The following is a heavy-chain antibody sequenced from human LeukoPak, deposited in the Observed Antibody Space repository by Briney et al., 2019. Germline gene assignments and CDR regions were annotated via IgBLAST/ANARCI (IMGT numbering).Heavy chain of an antibody. J-gene: IGHJ4*02. CDR2: ISSSCNT. CDR1: GFTFSKSA. CDR3: VKGRISEDGLNF. Sequence: GGSLRLSCAASGFTFSKSAMPWVRQPPGKGLDWVSSISSSCNTYYADSVKGRFTIPSDNSKNLLYLQMNSLRAEGTAGYYCVKGRISEDGLNFWGQGTLVPVS. D-gene: IGHD6-13*01. V-gene: IGHV3-23*01.